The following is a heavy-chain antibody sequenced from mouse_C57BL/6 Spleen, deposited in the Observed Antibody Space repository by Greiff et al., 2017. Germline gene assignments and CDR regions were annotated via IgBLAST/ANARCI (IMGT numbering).Heavy chain of an antibody. J-gene: IGHJ1*03. V-gene: IGHV14-1*01. CDR2: IDPEDGDT. D-gene: IGHD1-1*01. CDR1: GFNIKDYY. CDR3: TSYYYGSSYGYFDV. Sequence: VQLQQSGAELVRPGASVKLSCTASGFNIKDYYMHWVKQRPEQGLEWIGRIDPEDGDTEYAPKFQGKATMTADTSSNTASLQLSSLTSEDTAVYYCTSYYYGSSYGYFDVWGTGTTVTVSS.